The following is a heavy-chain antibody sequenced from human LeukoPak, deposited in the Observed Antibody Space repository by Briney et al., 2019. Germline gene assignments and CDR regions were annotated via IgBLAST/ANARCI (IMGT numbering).Heavy chain of an antibody. Sequence: SETLSLTCTVSGGSISSGDYYWSWIRQPPGKGLEWVGEINHSGSTNYNPSLKSRVTISVDTSKNQFSLKLSSVTAADTAVYYCARLPASGSYYIDYWGQGTLVTVSS. CDR3: ARLPASGSYYIDY. V-gene: IGHV4-30-4*01. J-gene: IGHJ4*02. D-gene: IGHD3-10*01. CDR2: INHSGST. CDR1: GGSISSGDYY.